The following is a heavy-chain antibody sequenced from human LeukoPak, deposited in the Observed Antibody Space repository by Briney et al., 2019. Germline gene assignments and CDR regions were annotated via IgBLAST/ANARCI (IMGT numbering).Heavy chain of an antibody. CDR3: SPTPGSYYFDY. J-gene: IGHJ4*02. CDR1: GFTFSSYA. V-gene: IGHV3-23*01. CDR2: ISGSGGST. D-gene: IGHD1-14*01. Sequence: GGSLRLSCAASGFTFSSYAMSWVRQAPRKGLECVSAISGSGGSTYYADSVKGRLTISRDNSKNTLYLQMNSLRAEDTAVYYCSPTPGSYYFDYWGQRTLVTVSS.